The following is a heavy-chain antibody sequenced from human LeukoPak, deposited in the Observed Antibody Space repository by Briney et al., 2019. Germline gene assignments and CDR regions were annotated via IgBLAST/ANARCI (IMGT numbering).Heavy chain of an antibody. V-gene: IGHV3-33*07. Sequence: GGSLRLPCAASGFTFGSHGMYWVRQAPGKGLDWVAVIWYDGSTKYYGDAVKGRFTISRDNSKDILYLQMDSLRVDDTAVYYCARWGNGSRPDYWGQGTLVTVSS. D-gene: IGHD4-23*01. J-gene: IGHJ4*02. CDR2: IWYDGSTK. CDR3: ARWGNGSRPDY. CDR1: GFTFGSHG.